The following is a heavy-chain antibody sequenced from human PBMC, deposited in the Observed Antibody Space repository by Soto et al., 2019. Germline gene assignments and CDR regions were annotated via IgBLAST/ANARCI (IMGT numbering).Heavy chain of an antibody. CDR2: ISAYNGNT. Sequence: VSSVKISCKASGYTFTSYGISWVRQAPEQGLELMGWISAYNGNTNYAQKLQARVTMTTDTSTSTAYMGLRSLRSDDTAVSYCARVWGGSSGGSCYSDFDYWRQGTLVTASS. J-gene: IGHJ4*02. CDR1: GYTFTSYG. D-gene: IGHD2-15*01. CDR3: ARVWGGSSGGSCYSDFDY. V-gene: IGHV1-18*04.